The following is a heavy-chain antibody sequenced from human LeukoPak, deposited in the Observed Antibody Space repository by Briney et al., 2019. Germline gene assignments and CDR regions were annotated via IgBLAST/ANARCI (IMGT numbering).Heavy chain of an antibody. J-gene: IGHJ4*02. CDR2: ISGSGGDT. CDR1: GFTFSSYA. V-gene: IGHV3-23*01. Sequence: GGSLRLSCAASGFTFSSYAMSWVRQAPGKGLEWVSAISGSGGDTYYADSVRGRFTISRDNSKNTLYLQMNSLRAEDTAVYYCAKDQSSGWYGYSDYWGQGTLVTVSS. CDR3: AKDQSSGWYGYSDY. D-gene: IGHD6-19*01.